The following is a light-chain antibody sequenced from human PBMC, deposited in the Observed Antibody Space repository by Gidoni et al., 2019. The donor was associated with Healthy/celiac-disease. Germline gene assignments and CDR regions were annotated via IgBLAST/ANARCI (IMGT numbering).Light chain of an antibody. J-gene: IGKJ4*01. CDR1: QGISSY. CDR3: QQLNSYPLT. CDR2: AAS. Sequence: DIQLTQSPSFLSASVGDRVTITCPASQGISSYSAWYQQKPGKAPQLLIYAASTLQSGVPSRFSGSGSGTEFTLTISSLQPEDFATYYCQQLNSYPLTFGGGTKVEIK. V-gene: IGKV1-9*01.